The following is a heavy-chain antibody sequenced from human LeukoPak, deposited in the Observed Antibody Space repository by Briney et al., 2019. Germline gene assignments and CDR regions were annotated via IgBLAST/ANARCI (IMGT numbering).Heavy chain of an antibody. CDR3: ASLGDTVSTDRYFDY. CDR1: GGSISRSRYY. D-gene: IGHD5/OR15-5a*01. CDR2: IYYSGNT. J-gene: IGHJ4*02. Sequence: SETLSLTCAVSGGSISRSRYYWGWIRQPPGKGLEWIGSIYYSGNTYYNPSLKSRVTLSVDTSKNQFSLKLSSVTAADTAVYYCASLGDTVSTDRYFDYWGQGTLVTVSS. V-gene: IGHV4-39*01.